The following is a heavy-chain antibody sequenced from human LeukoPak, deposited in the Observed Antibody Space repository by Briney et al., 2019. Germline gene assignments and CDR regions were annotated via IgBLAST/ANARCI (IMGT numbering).Heavy chain of an antibody. CDR1: GYTFTNRN. CDR2: SNPNSGGT. V-gene: IGHV1-2*02. CDR3: ARGALDPETVTNYFEY. Sequence: SVTLSFTATGYTFTNRNSQWVREAPGQGFDWRGWSNPNSGGTDYARHYRGRVIMTRDMSIGKAYMELTRLTYDVRAVYYCARGALDPETVTNYFEYWAQGTLVTVSS. D-gene: IGHD4-17*01. J-gene: IGHJ4*02.